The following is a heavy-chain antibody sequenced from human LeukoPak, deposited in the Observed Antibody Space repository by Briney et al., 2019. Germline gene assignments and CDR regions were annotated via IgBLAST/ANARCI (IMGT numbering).Heavy chain of an antibody. J-gene: IGHJ4*02. CDR1: GFTMSHYG. Sequence: PGGSLRLSCAASGFTMSHYGVSWVRQAPGKGLEWISGIRSAVETTHYADSVKGRFTISRDNSKNTLYLQMNSLRAEDTAVYYCASRGSSGWGQGTLVTVSS. V-gene: IGHV3-23*01. CDR2: IRSAVETT. D-gene: IGHD6-19*01. CDR3: ASRGSSG.